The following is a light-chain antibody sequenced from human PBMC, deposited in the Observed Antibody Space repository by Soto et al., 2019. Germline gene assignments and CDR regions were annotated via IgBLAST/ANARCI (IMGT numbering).Light chain of an antibody. V-gene: IGKV1-5*03. J-gene: IGKJ5*01. CDR2: KAV. Sequence: DIQMTQSPSTLSASVGDRVTITCRASQSISSWLAWYQQKPGKAPKSLIYKAVSLESGVPSRFSGSGSGTEFTLTISSLQPDDFATYYCQQYLSYPITFGQGTRLEIK. CDR1: QSISSW. CDR3: QQYLSYPIT.